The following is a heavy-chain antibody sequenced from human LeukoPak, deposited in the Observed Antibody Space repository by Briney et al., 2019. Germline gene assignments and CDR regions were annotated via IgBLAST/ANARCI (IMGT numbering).Heavy chain of an antibody. J-gene: IGHJ6*04. D-gene: IGHD2-2*01. CDR1: GYTLTELS. CDR2: FDPEDGET. V-gene: IGHV1-24*01. CDR3: ATPRTGGYCSSTSCYYYYGMDV. Sequence: ASVKVSCKVSGYTLTELSMHWVRQAPGKGLEGMGGFDPEDGETIYAQKFQGRVTMTEVTSTDTAYMELSSLRSEDTAVYYCATPRTGGYCSSTSCYYYYGMDVWGKGTTVTVSS.